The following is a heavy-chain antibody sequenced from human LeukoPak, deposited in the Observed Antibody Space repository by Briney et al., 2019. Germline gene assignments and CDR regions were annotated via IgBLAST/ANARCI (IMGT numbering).Heavy chain of an antibody. V-gene: IGHV3-30*02. CDR2: IRYDGSNK. D-gene: IGHD1-1*01. J-gene: IGHJ4*02. CDR1: GFTFNNYG. Sequence: GGSLRLSCAASGFTFNNYGMHWVRQAPGKGLEWVAFIRYDGSNKYYADSVKGRFTISRDNSMNTLYLQMNSLRAEDTAIYYCAKGLDPIRPYYFDYWGQGTLVTVSS. CDR3: AKGLDPIRPYYFDY.